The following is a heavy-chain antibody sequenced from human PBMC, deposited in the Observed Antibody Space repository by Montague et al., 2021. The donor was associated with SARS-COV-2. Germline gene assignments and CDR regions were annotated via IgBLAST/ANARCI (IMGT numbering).Heavy chain of an antibody. Sequence: SETLSLTCTVSVGSISSNNCYWGWIRQPRGKALEWIGSIYYSGXTXYXXXXKXRVTMSVDTSENQFSLKLSSVTAADTAVYYCARDGFYYDRSGPSNFDYWGQGTLVTVSS. J-gene: IGHJ4*02. V-gene: IGHV4-39*07. CDR1: VGSISSNNCY. CDR3: ARDGFYYDRSGPSNFDY. D-gene: IGHD3-22*01. CDR2: IYYSGXT.